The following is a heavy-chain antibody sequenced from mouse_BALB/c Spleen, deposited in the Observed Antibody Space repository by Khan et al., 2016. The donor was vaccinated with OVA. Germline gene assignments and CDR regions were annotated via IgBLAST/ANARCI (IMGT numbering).Heavy chain of an antibody. CDR3: ARHYYCGSLYRYFDV. V-gene: IGHV1-85*01. CDR2: IFPGDDST. D-gene: IGHD1-1*02. CDR1: GYTFTSYD. J-gene: IGHJ1*01. Sequence: QVQLKQSGAELVKPGASVNLSCKASGYTFTSYDINWVRQRPEQGLEWIGWIFPGDDSTKYNEQFKGKATLTTDKSSSTAYLQLSRMTSEASAVYFFARHYYCGSLYRYFDVGGAGTTVTVSS.